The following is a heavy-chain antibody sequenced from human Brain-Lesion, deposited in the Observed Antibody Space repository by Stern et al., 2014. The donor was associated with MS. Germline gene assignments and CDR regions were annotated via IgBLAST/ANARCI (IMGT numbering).Heavy chain of an antibody. Sequence: QVQLMPSGAEVKKPGASVKVSCKASGYTFSSYDINWVRKASGHGLDWMGWMNPYSGNTGYAQKFKGRVSMTSDPSISTVYMELTSLTSDDTAVYFCARAVRNQLLSEYWGQGTLVTVSS. CDR3: ARAVRNQLLSEY. CDR1: GYTFSSYD. D-gene: IGHD2-2*01. CDR2: MNPYSGNT. J-gene: IGHJ4*02. V-gene: IGHV1-8*01.